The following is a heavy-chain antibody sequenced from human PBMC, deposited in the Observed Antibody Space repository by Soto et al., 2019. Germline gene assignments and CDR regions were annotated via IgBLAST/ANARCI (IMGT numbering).Heavy chain of an antibody. CDR1: GGSISSSTYY. CDR3: VRRHGLTIDAYY. V-gene: IGHV4-39*01. J-gene: IGHJ4*02. CDR2: FFYGGKN. D-gene: IGHD3-10*01. Sequence: QLQLQESGPGLVKPSETLPLTCTVSGGSISSSTYYWGWMRQPPGKGLEWIARFFYGGKNYYNPSLKSRXXIXVXXSKNQFSLKLTSVTAADTAVYYCVRRHGLTIDAYYWGQGTLVTVSS.